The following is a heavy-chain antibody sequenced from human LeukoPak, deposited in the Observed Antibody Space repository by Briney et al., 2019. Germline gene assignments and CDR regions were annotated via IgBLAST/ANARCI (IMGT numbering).Heavy chain of an antibody. V-gene: IGHV3-7*05. J-gene: IGHJ3*02. D-gene: IGHD3-16*01. CDR1: GFTFSRFW. CDR2: IDQSGGRN. Sequence: GGSLRLSCAASGFTFSRFWMNWVRQAPGRGLEWVANIDQSGGRNNYVDSVKGRFTISRDNAKNSLFLEMSSLKADDTAVYFCARDVEGGTFDIWGQGTTVTVSS. CDR3: ARDVEGGTFDI.